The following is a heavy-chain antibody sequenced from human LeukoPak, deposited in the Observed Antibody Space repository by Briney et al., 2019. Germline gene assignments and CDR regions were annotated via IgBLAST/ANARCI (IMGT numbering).Heavy chain of an antibody. CDR1: GFTFSSYG. Sequence: GGSLRLSCAASGFTFSSYGMHWVRQAPGKGLEWVAVISYDGSNKYYADSVKGRFTISRDNSKNTLYLQMNSLRAEDTAVYYCAKPIVHGDYESDYWGQGTLVTVSS. V-gene: IGHV3-30*18. J-gene: IGHJ4*02. CDR3: AKPIVHGDYESDY. CDR2: ISYDGSNK. D-gene: IGHD4-17*01.